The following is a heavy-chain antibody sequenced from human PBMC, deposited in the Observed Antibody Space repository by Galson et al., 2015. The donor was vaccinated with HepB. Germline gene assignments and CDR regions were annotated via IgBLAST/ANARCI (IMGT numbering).Heavy chain of an antibody. J-gene: IGHJ6*02. CDR2: IKSKTDGGTT. CDR1: GFTFSNAW. V-gene: IGHV3-15*01. D-gene: IGHD2-15*01. CDR3: TTGHCSGGSCYSNYYYGMDV. Sequence: SLRLSCAASGFTFSNAWMSWVRQAPGKGLEWVGRIKSKTDGGTTDYAAPVKGRFTISRDDSKNTLYLQMNSLKTEDTAVYYCTTGHCSGGSCYSNYYYGMDVWGQGTTVTVSS.